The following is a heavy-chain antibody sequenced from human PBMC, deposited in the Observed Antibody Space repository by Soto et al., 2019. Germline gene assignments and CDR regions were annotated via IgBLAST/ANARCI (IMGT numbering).Heavy chain of an antibody. D-gene: IGHD3-22*01. CDR3: AKDWDYDSSGDFDY. J-gene: IGHJ4*02. CDR2: ISWNSGSI. V-gene: IGHV3-9*01. Sequence: EVQLVESGGGLVQPGRSLRLSCAASGFTFDDYAMHWVRQAPGKGLEWVSGISWNSGSIGYADSVKGRFTISRDNAKSSLYLQMNSLRAEDTALNYCAKDWDYDSSGDFDYWGQGTLVTVSS. CDR1: GFTFDDYA.